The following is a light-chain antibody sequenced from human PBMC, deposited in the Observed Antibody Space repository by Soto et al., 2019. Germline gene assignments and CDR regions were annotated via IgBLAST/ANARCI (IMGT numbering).Light chain of an antibody. CDR1: QGISSY. V-gene: IGKV1-8*01. J-gene: IGKJ1*01. CDR2: DVS. Sequence: AIRMTQSPPSLSASTGDRVTITCRASQGISSYLAWYQQKPGKAPDLLISDVSKLERGVASRFSGSGSGTEFTLTISSMQPDDLATYYCQQYHGFSRTFGQGTKVDI. CDR3: QQYHGFSRT.